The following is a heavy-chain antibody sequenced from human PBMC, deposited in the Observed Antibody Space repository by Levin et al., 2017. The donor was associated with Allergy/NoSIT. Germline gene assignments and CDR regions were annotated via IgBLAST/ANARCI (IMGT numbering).Heavy chain of an antibody. V-gene: IGHV3-9*01. Sequence: PGGSLRLSCAASGFTFDDYAMHWVRQAPGKGLEWVSGISWNSGSIGYADSVKGRFTISRDNAKNSLYLQMNSLRAEDTALYYCAKDAGQQQTYYYGMDVWGKGTTVTVSS. CDR1: GFTFDDYA. CDR2: ISWNSGSI. CDR3: AKDAGQQQTYYYGMDV. J-gene: IGHJ6*04. D-gene: IGHD5-18*01.